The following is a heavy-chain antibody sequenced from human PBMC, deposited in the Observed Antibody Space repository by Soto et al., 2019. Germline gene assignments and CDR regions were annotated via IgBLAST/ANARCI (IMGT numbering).Heavy chain of an antibody. CDR1: GFSFSTSGVG. CDR3: ARGLATLPVFAFDV. J-gene: IGHJ3*01. Sequence: QMTLKESGPTLVKPTQTLTLTCSFSGFSFSTSGVGVGWVSQPPGKALEWLALIYWSGDEHYRPSLKSRLTITKDTSKNQVVLIMTNMDPVDTATYYCARGLATLPVFAFDVWGQGTTVTVSS. V-gene: IGHV2-5*01. CDR2: IYWSGDE. D-gene: IGHD6-6*01.